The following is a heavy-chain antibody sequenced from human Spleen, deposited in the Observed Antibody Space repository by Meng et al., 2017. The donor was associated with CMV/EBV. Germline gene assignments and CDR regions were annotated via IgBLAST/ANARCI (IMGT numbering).Heavy chain of an antibody. D-gene: IGHD2-8*01. Sequence: GGSLRLSCAAFEFTFSSYRMNWVRQAPGKGLEWISSISSRGDYIFYPDSVKGRFTVSRDNAQNSLYLQMNSLRAEDTAIYYCARGGPCSNGVCSDYGMDVWGQGTTVTVSS. V-gene: IGHV3-21*01. CDR3: ARGGPCSNGVCSDYGMDV. CDR2: ISSRGDYI. J-gene: IGHJ6*02. CDR1: EFTFSSYR.